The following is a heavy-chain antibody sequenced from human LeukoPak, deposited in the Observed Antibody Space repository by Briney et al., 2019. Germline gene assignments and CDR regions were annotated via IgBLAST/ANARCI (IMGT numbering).Heavy chain of an antibody. D-gene: IGHD3-3*01. CDR3: ARAHPDFWSGYLIQNWSDP. J-gene: IGHJ5*02. Sequence: PSETLSLTCTVSGGSISSYYCSWIRQPPGKGLEWIGYIYYSGSTNYNPSLKSRVTISVDTSKNQFSLKLSSVTAADTAVYYCARAHPDFWSGYLIQNWSDPWSQGTLVTVSS. V-gene: IGHV4-59*01. CDR2: IYYSGST. CDR1: GGSISSYY.